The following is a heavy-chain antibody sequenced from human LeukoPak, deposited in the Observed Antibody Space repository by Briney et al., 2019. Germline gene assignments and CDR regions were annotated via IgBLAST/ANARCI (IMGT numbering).Heavy chain of an antibody. D-gene: IGHD3-9*01. CDR3: ARDNDILTGTPANY. CDR1: GFSFPSFG. CDR2: ISAYNGNT. V-gene: IGHV1-18*01. J-gene: IGHJ4*02. Sequence: ASVKVSCMTPGFSFPSFGISWVRQAPGQGLEWMGWISAYNGNTNYAQKLQGRVTMTTDTSTSTAYMELRSLRSDDTAVYYCARDNDILTGTPANYWGQGTLVTVSS.